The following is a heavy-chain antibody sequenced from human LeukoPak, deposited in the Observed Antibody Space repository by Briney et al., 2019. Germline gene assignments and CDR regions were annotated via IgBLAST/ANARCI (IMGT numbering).Heavy chain of an antibody. CDR1: GYSFAISD. CDR3: ARADGLHNWFDP. D-gene: IGHD3-16*01. CDR2: MNPNSGST. V-gene: IGHV1-8*01. J-gene: IGHJ5*02. Sequence: ASVTVSCKASGYSFAISDINWVRQATGQGLEWMGWMNPNSGSTGYAQKFQGRVTMTRSTSISTAYMELSSLRSEDTAVYYCARADGLHNWFDPWGQGTLVTVSS.